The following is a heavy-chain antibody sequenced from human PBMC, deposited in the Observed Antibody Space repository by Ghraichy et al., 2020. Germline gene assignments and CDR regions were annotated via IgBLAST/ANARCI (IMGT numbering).Heavy chain of an antibody. CDR2: IDHTGST. D-gene: IGHD4-17*01. CDR3: ATRRWATVTRAFYD. V-gene: IGHV4-34*01. Sequence: SETMSLTCYVYGGSLSTYYWTWIRQPPGKGLEWIGEIDHTGSTKNNPSLKSRVTFSIDTSKSQFSVKLTSVTAADTAVYYCATRRWATVTRAFYDWGQGTLVTVAS. J-gene: IGHJ4*02. CDR1: GGSLSTYY.